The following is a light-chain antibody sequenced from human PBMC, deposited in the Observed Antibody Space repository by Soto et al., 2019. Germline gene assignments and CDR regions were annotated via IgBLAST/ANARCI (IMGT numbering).Light chain of an antibody. CDR3: QQYKSWPPFT. J-gene: IGKJ4*01. V-gene: IGKV3D-15*01. Sequence: ETVMTQSPATLSVSPGERATLSCRASESVDSKLAWYQHKPGQAPRLLIYDASTRATGSPARFSGSGSGTEFTLTIYGLETEDFAVYYCQQYKSWPPFTFGGGTKVEIK. CDR1: ESVDSK. CDR2: DAS.